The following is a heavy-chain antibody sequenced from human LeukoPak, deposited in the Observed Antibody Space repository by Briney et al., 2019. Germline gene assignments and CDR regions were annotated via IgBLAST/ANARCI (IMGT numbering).Heavy chain of an antibody. D-gene: IGHD2-2*02. Sequence: SETLSLTCAVYGGSFSGYYWSWIRQPPGKGLEWIGEIHHSGSTNYNPSLKSRVTISVDTSKNQFSLKLSSVTAADTAVYYCEIPQRQLLYPTSWYFDYWGQGTLVTVSS. J-gene: IGHJ4*02. CDR1: GGSFSGYY. CDR2: IHHSGST. V-gene: IGHV4-34*01. CDR3: EIPQRQLLYPTSWYFDY.